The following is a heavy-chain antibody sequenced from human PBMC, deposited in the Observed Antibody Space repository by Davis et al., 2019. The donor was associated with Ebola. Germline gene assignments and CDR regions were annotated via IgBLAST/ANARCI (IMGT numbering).Heavy chain of an antibody. CDR2: IKQDGSEK. Sequence: GESLKISCAASGFTFSSYWMSWVRQAPGKGLEWVANIKQDGSEKYYVDSVKGRFTISRDNAKNSLYLQMNSLRAEDTALYYCAKETYGDYDQYFQHWGQGTLVTVSS. V-gene: IGHV3-7*03. J-gene: IGHJ1*01. D-gene: IGHD4-17*01. CDR1: GFTFSSYW. CDR3: AKETYGDYDQYFQH.